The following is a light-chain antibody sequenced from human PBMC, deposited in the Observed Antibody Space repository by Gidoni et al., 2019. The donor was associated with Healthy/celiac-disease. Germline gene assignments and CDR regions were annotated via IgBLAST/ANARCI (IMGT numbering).Light chain of an antibody. CDR1: SSDVGGYNY. V-gene: IGLV2-14*01. CDR3: SSYTSSSTPWV. CDR2: DVS. Sequence: QSALTPPASVSGPPGQSITIPCTGLSSDVGGYNYVFWYQQHPGKAPKLMIFDVSNRPSGVSHRFSGSKSGNTASLTISGLQAEDEADYYCSSYTSSSTPWVFGGGTKLTVL. J-gene: IGLJ3*02.